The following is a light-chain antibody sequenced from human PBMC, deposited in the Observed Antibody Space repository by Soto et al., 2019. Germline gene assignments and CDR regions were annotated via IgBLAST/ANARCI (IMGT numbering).Light chain of an antibody. CDR2: EGS. CDR1: SSDVGSYTL. CDR3: FSYSSSKISLV. J-gene: IGLJ2*01. V-gene: IGLV2-23*01. Sequence: QSALTQPASVSGSPGQPITISCTGTSSDVGSYTLVSWYQQHPGKAPKLMMYEGSKRPSGVSNRFSGSKSGNTASLTISGLQAEDEAAYYCFSYSSSKISLVFGGGTKLTVL.